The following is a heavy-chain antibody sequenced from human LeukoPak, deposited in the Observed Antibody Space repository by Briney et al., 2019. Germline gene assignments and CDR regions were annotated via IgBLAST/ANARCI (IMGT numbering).Heavy chain of an antibody. J-gene: IGHJ5*02. CDR2: IYYSVST. CDR1: GGSISSSSYY. CDR3: ARGGPDYYDSSGYGWFDP. D-gene: IGHD3-22*01. V-gene: IGHV4-39*01. Sequence: SETLSLTCTVSGGSISSSSYYWGWIRQPPGKGLEWLGSIYYSVSTYYNPSLKSRVTISVDTSTNRFSLKLSSVTAADTAVYYCARGGPDYYDSSGYGWFDPWGQGTLVTVSS.